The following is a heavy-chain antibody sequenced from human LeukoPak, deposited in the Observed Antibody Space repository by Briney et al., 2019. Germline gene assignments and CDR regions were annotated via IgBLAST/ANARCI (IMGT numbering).Heavy chain of an antibody. D-gene: IGHD3-22*01. CDR2: ISSSSSYI. V-gene: IGHV3-21*01. CDR3: ARDPKYYYDSSAPDAFDI. J-gene: IGHJ3*02. Sequence: GGSLRLSCAASGFTFSSYSMNWVRQAPGKGLEWVSSISSSSSYIYYADSVKGRFTISRDNAKNSLYLQMSSLRAEDTAVYYCARDPKYYYDSSAPDAFDIWGQGTMVTVSS. CDR1: GFTFSSYS.